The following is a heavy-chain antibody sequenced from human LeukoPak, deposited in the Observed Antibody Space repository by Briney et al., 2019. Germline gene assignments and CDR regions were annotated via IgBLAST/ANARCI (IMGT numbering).Heavy chain of an antibody. CDR1: GFSFSSYG. V-gene: IGHV3-23*01. J-gene: IGHJ1*01. CDR3: AKEVAAAGRPEYFQH. Sequence: GGSLRLSCAASGFSFSSYGMRWVRQAPGKGLEWVSAISGSGGSTYYADSVKGRFTISRDNSKNTLYLQMNSLRAEDTAVYYCAKEVAAAGRPEYFQHWGQGTLVTVSS. CDR2: ISGSGGST. D-gene: IGHD6-13*01.